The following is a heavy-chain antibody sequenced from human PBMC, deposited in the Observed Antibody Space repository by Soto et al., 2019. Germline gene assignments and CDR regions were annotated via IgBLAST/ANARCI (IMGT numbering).Heavy chain of an antibody. CDR1: GGTFSSYT. J-gene: IGHJ4*02. CDR3: ARDLERGYSGYPTRAVTASDDY. CDR2: IIPILGIA. Sequence: SVKVSCKASGGTFSSYTISWVRQAPGQGLEWMGRIIPILGIANYAQKFQGRVTITADKSTSTAYMELSSLRSEDTAVYYCARDLERGYSGYPTRAVTASDDYWGQGTLVTVSS. D-gene: IGHD5-12*01. V-gene: IGHV1-69*04.